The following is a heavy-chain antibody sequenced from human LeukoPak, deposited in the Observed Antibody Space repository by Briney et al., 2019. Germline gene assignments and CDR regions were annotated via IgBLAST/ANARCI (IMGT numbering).Heavy chain of an antibody. V-gene: IGHV1-69*01. D-gene: IGHD3-3*01. CDR3: ARDAAPTIFGVVTIDY. Sequence: SVKVSCKASGGTFSSYAISWVRQAPGQGLEWMGGIIPIFGTANYAQKFQGRVTITADESTSTAYMELSSLRSEDTAVYYCARDAAPTIFGVVTIDYWGQGTLVTVSS. CDR1: GGTFSSYA. J-gene: IGHJ4*02. CDR2: IIPIFGTA.